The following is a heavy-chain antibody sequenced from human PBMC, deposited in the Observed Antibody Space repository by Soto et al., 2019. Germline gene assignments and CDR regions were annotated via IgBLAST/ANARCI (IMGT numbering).Heavy chain of an antibody. CDR1: GFTFSSYG. Sequence: QVQLVESGGGVVQPGRSLRLSCAASGFTFSSYGMHWVRQAPGKGLEWVAVISYDGSNKYYADSVKGRFTISRDNSKNMMYLQMNSLRAENTAVYYCAKGHRAVDVRYYYYGMDVWGQGTTVTVSS. V-gene: IGHV3-30*18. CDR2: ISYDGSNK. CDR3: AKGHRAVDVRYYYYGMDV. D-gene: IGHD3-10*02. J-gene: IGHJ6*02.